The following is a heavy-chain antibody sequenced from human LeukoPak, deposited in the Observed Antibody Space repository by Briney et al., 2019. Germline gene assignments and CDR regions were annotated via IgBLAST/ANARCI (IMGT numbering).Heavy chain of an antibody. CDR1: GFSFSEYY. V-gene: IGHV3-11*03. Sequence: GGSLRLSCAASGFSFSEYYMTWIRQAPGKGLEWVSNLSSSGRYTNYADSVRGRFTISRDNAKKSLYLQMNSLRAEDTAEYYCARHSEGPVNDAFDIWGQGTKVTVSS. CDR3: ARHSEGPVNDAFDI. D-gene: IGHD2-2*01. CDR2: LSSSGRYT. J-gene: IGHJ3*02.